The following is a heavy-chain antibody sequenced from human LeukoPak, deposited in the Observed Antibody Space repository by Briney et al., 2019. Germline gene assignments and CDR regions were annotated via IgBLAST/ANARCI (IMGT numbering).Heavy chain of an antibody. J-gene: IGHJ4*02. D-gene: IGHD1-1*01. CDR1: GFSLSSHW. CDR2: IDQDGSEK. V-gene: IGHV3-7*01. Sequence: PGGSLRLSCAAYGFSLSSHWMSWVRQAPGKGLEWVANIDQDGSEKYYVDSVMGRFTISRDNAQNSLYLQMNSLRAEDTAVYYCVREERYGGNYDYWGQGSLVTVSS. CDR3: VREERYGGNYDY.